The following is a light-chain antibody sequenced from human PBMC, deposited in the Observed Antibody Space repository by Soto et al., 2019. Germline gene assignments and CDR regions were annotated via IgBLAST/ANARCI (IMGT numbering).Light chain of an antibody. Sequence: QSVLTQPPSVSGAPGQRVTISCAGSTSNIGDYHVHWYQQLPGTAPKLLIYGNNNRPSGVPDRFSGSKSGTSASLAIAGLQAEDEADYYCQAYDRSQSGSVFGGGTKLTVL. CDR2: GNN. CDR1: TSNIGDYH. J-gene: IGLJ3*02. V-gene: IGLV1-40*01. CDR3: QAYDRSQSGSV.